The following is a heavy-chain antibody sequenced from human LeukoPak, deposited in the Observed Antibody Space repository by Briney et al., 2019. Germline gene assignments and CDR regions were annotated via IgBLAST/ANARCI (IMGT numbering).Heavy chain of an antibody. J-gene: IGHJ4*02. Sequence: GGSLRLSCAASGFTFSSYAMSWVRQAPGEGLEWVSAISGSGGSTYYADSVKGRFTISRDNSKNTLYLQMNSLRAEDTAVYYCAKDGYYYDSSGYYSDYWGQGTLVTVSS. V-gene: IGHV3-23*01. CDR1: GFTFSSYA. CDR2: ISGSGGST. CDR3: AKDGYYYDSSGYYSDY. D-gene: IGHD3-22*01.